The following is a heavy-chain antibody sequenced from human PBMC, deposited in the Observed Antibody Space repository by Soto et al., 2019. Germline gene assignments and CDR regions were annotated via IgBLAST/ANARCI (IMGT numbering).Heavy chain of an antibody. D-gene: IGHD3-16*02. CDR1: GGTFSSYT. CDR2: IIPILGIA. Sequence: ASVKVSCKASGGTFSSYTISWVRQAPGQGLEWMGRIIPILGIANYAQKFQRRVTITADKSTSTAYMELSSLRSEDTAVYYGARDHAVGGVIVGPTYNWFDPWGQGTLVTVSS. J-gene: IGHJ5*02. V-gene: IGHV1-69*04. CDR3: ARDHAVGGVIVGPTYNWFDP.